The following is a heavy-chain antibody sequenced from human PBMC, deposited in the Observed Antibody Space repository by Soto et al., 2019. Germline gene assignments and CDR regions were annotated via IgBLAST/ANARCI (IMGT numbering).Heavy chain of an antibody. D-gene: IGHD6-19*01. CDR2: INPSGGST. CDR1: GYTFTSYY. V-gene: IGHV1-46*01. CDR3: ARSIAVAGQEGDAFEI. J-gene: IGHJ3*02. Sequence: ASVKVSCKASGYTFTSYYKHWVRQAPGQGLEWMGIINPSGGSTSYAQKFQGRVTMTRDTSTSTVYMELSSLRSEDTAVYYCARSIAVAGQEGDAFEIWGQGTMVTVSS.